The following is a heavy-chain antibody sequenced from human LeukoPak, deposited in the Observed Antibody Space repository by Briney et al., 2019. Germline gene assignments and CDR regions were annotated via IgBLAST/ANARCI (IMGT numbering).Heavy chain of an antibody. CDR1: GYTLTELS. J-gene: IGHJ5*02. CDR2: INPSGGST. D-gene: IGHD6-6*01. CDR3: ARAHARLDWFDP. Sequence: ASVKVSCKVSGYTLTELSMHWVRQAPGQGLEWMGIINPSGGSTSYAQKFQGRVTMTRDMTTSTVYMELSSLRSEDTAVYYCARAHARLDWFDPWGQGTLVTVSS. V-gene: IGHV1-46*01.